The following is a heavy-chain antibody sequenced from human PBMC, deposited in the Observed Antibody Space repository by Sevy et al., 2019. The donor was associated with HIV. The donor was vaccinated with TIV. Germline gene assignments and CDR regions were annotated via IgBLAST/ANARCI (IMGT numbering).Heavy chain of an antibody. V-gene: IGHV5-51*01. CDR2: IYPGDSDT. J-gene: IGHJ6*02. CDR3: ARGARGTLPSYYYYTLNI. D-gene: IGHD3-16*01. CDR1: GYSFTDYW. Sequence: GESLKISCKGSGYSFTDYWIGWVRQKSGKGLEWMGIIYPGDSDTIYSPSFQGQVTISVDKSISTAYLQWSSLRTSDTAIFYCARGARGTLPSYYYYTLNIWGQGTTVTVSS.